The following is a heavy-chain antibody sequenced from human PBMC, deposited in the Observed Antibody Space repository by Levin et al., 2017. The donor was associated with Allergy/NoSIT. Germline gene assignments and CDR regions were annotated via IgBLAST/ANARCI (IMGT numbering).Heavy chain of an antibody. D-gene: IGHD1-14*01. J-gene: IGHJ2*01. V-gene: IGHV3-9*01. CDR2: ISWNSGSI. Sequence: SLKISCAASGFTFDDYAMHWVRQAPGKGLEWVSGISWNSGSIGYADSVKGRFTISRDNAKNSLYLQMNSLRAEDTALYYCAKDSLRNRFNYFDLWGRGTLVTVSS. CDR3: AKDSLRNRFNYFDL. CDR1: GFTFDDYA.